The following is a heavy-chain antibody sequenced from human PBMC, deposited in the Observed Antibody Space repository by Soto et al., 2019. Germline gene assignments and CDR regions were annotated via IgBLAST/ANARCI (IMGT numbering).Heavy chain of an antibody. J-gene: IGHJ4*02. CDR2: SRDKGNSYTT. V-gene: IGHV3-72*01. CDR1: GFTFSDHY. Sequence: EVQLVESGGGLGQPGGSLRLSCAASGFTFSDHYMDWVRQAPGKGLEWVGRSRDKGNSYTTEYAASVKDRFTISRDDSKNSLHLQMNSLKNEDTAVYYCSRLYSFERGRYYPHSWGQGTLVTVSS. D-gene: IGHD3-10*01. CDR3: SRLYSFERGRYYPHS.